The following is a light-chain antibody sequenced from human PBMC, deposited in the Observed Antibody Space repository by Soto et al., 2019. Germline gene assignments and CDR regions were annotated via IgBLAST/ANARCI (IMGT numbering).Light chain of an antibody. V-gene: IGKV3-15*01. CDR2: GAS. Sequence: EILMTQSPATLSVSPGEGLTLSCRASQSISRTLAWYQQRPGQAPRLLIYGASSRATGVQARFSGSGSGTEFTLTISSLQSEDFAVYYCQQYNDWPLTFGGGTKVEIK. CDR1: QSISRT. J-gene: IGKJ4*01. CDR3: QQYNDWPLT.